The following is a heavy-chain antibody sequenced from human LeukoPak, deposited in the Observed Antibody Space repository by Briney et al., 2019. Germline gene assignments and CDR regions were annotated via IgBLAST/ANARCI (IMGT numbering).Heavy chain of an antibody. CDR2: INPDSGVT. Sequence: ASVKLSCKASGYTFTDYYMHWVRQAPGQGLEWMGWINPDSGVTNYPQKFQGRVTMTRDTSSSTAYMELIRLRSDDTAVYYCARDGTFDICGQGTMVTVSS. D-gene: IGHD2-15*01. CDR1: GYTFTDYY. J-gene: IGHJ3*02. CDR3: ARDGTFDI. V-gene: IGHV1-2*02.